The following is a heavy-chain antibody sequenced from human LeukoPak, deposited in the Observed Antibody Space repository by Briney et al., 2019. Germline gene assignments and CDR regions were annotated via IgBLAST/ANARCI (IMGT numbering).Heavy chain of an antibody. CDR1: GFTVSSNY. D-gene: IGHD2-21*02. V-gene: IGHV3-66*02. CDR2: IYSGGST. Sequence: GGSLRLSCAASGFTVSSNYMSWVRQAPGKGLEWVSVIYSGGSTYYADSVKGRFTISRDNSKNTLYLQMNSLRAEDTAVYYCARVLVEVTNYYYYMDVWGKGTTVTVSS. CDR3: ARVLVEVTNYYYYMDV. J-gene: IGHJ6*03.